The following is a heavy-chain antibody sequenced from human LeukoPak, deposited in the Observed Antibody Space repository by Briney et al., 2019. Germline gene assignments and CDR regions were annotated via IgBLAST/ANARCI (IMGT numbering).Heavy chain of an antibody. V-gene: IGHV4-30-2*01. CDR2: IYHSGST. Sequence: PSQTLSLTCTVSGGSISSGGYYWSWIRQPPGKGLEWIGYIYHSGSTYYNPSLKSRVTISVDRSKNQFSLKLSSVTAADTAVYYCARAGFTIFGVVITELDVWGKGTTVTVSS. CDR1: GGSISSGGYY. CDR3: ARAGFTIFGVVITELDV. J-gene: IGHJ6*04. D-gene: IGHD3-3*01.